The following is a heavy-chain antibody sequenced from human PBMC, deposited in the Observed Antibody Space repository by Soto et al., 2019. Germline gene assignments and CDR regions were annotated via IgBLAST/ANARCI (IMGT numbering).Heavy chain of an antibody. V-gene: IGHV3-30-3*01. Sequence: QVQLVESGGGVVQPGRSLRLSCAASRFTFSTYAMHWVRQAPGKGLEWVAVISYDGGNKYYADSVKGRFTISRDNSKNTLYLQINSLRPEDTVVYYCARPDYDSGSYPDYWGQGTLVTVSS. J-gene: IGHJ4*02. CDR3: ARPDYDSGSYPDY. D-gene: IGHD3-10*01. CDR2: ISYDGGNK. CDR1: RFTFSTYA.